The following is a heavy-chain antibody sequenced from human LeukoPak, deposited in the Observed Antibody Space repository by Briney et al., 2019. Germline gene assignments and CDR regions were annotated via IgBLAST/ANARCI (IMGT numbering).Heavy chain of an antibody. V-gene: IGHV1-18*01. CDR1: GYTFTNYG. D-gene: IGHD4-17*01. CDR2: ISPYKGNT. J-gene: IGHJ4*02. CDR3: ATEGGWGPTDYGDNVY. Sequence: ASVKVSCKASGYTFTNYGITWVRQAPGQGLEWMGWISPYKGNTNYAQKVQGRVTMTTDTSTSTVYMELRSLRPDDTAVYYCATEGGWGPTDYGDNVYWGQGTLVTVSS.